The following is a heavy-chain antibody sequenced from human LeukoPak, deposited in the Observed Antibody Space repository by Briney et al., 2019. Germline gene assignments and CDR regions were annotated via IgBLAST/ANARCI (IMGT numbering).Heavy chain of an antibody. Sequence: PSETLSLTCAVYGGSFSGYYWSWIRQPPGKGLEWIGEINHSGSTNYNPSLESRVTISVDTSKNQFSLKLSSVTAADTAVYYCARGVAGYWGQGTLVTVSS. V-gene: IGHV4-34*01. CDR3: ARGVAGY. CDR2: INHSGST. J-gene: IGHJ4*02. CDR1: GGSFSGYY.